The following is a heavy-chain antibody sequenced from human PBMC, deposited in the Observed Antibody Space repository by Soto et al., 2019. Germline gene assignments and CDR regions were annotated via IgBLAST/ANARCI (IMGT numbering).Heavy chain of an antibody. Sequence: GGSLRLSCAASGFTFSNAWMSWVRQAPGKGLEWVGRIKSKTDGGTTDYAAPVKGRFTIPRDDSKNTLYLQMNSLKTEDTAVYYCTTIHYDILTGYYGLYGMDVWGQGTTVTVSS. CDR2: IKSKTDGGTT. J-gene: IGHJ6*02. V-gene: IGHV3-15*01. CDR1: GFTFSNAW. CDR3: TTIHYDILTGYYGLYGMDV. D-gene: IGHD3-9*01.